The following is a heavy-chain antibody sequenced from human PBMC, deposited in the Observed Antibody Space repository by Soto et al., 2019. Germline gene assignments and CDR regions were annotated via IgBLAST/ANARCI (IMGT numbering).Heavy chain of an antibody. V-gene: IGHV1-18*04. D-gene: IGHD5-18*01. CDR1: GYTFTSYG. CDR3: ARQVDTAMGVNYYGMDV. CDR2: ISAYNGNT. J-gene: IGHJ6*02. Sequence: ASVDVSCKACGYTFTSYGISWVRQAPGQGLEWMGRISAYNGNTNYEQRFQGRVTMTTDTSTTTAYMELRSLRSDDTAVYYCARQVDTAMGVNYYGMDVWGQGTTVTVSS.